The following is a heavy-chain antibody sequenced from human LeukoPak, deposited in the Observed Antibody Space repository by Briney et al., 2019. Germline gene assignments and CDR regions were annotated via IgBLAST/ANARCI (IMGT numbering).Heavy chain of an antibody. CDR1: GGTFSSYA. CDR2: IIPILGIA. CDR3: ARGPAVVYFDY. Sequence: SVKVSCKASGGTFSSYAISWVRQAPGQGLEWMGRIIPILGIANYAQKFQGRVTITADKSTSTAYMELSSLRSEDTAVYYCARGPAVVYFDYWGQGTLVTVSS. D-gene: IGHD2-15*01. J-gene: IGHJ4*02. V-gene: IGHV1-69*04.